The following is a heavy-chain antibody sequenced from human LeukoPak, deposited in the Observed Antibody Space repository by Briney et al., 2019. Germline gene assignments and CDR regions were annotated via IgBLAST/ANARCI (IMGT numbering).Heavy chain of an antibody. CDR2: IKQDGSEK. CDR3: AKDAHFGAAAGYYFDY. CDR1: GFTFSSYW. V-gene: IGHV3-7*01. J-gene: IGHJ4*02. D-gene: IGHD6-13*01. Sequence: GGSLRLSCAASGFTFSSYWMSWVRQAPGKGLEWVANIKQDGSEKYYVDSVKGRFTISRDNAKNSLYLQMNSLRAEDTAVYYCAKDAHFGAAAGYYFDYWGQGTLVTVSS.